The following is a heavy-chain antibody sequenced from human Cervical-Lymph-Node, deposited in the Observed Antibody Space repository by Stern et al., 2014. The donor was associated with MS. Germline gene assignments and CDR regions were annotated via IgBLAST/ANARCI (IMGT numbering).Heavy chain of an antibody. CDR3: ARGARGIAAAPFDY. CDR2: IIPIFGTA. D-gene: IGHD6-13*01. V-gene: IGHV1-69*01. CDR1: GGTFSSYA. Sequence: QVQLVQSGAEVKKPGSSVKVSCKASGGTFSSYAISWVRQAPGQGLEWMGGIIPIFGTANYAQKFQGRVTITADESTSTAYMELSSLRSEDTAVYYCARGARGIAAAPFDYWGQGTLVTVSS. J-gene: IGHJ4*02.